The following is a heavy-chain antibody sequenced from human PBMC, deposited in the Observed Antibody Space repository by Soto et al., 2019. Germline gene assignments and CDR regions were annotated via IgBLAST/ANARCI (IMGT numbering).Heavy chain of an antibody. Sequence: SVKVSCKASGGTFSSYAIIWVRQAPGQGLEWMGGIIPIFGTANYAQEFQGRVTITADESTSTAYMELSSLRSEDTAVYYCARHPGGRGYYYGMDVWGQGTTVTVSS. CDR2: IIPIFGTA. J-gene: IGHJ6*02. CDR1: GGTFSSYA. D-gene: IGHD2-15*01. CDR3: ARHPGGRGYYYGMDV. V-gene: IGHV1-69*13.